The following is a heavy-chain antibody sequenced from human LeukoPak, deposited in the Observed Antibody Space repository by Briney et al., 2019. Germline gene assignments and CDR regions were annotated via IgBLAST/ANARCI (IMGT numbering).Heavy chain of an antibody. D-gene: IGHD6-13*01. CDR1: GFTVSSNY. J-gene: IGHJ5*02. Sequence: GGSLRLSCAASGFTVSSNYMSWVRQAPGKGLEWVSVIYSGGSTYYADSVKGRFTISRDYSKNTLYLQMNSLRAEDTAVYYCAREGGSSSWYENWFDPWGQGTLVTVSS. CDR2: IYSGGST. CDR3: AREGGSSSWYENWFDP. V-gene: IGHV3-66*01.